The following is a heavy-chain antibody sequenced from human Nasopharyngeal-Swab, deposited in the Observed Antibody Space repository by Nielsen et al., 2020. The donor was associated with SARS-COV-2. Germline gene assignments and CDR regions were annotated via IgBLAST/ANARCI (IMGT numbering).Heavy chain of an antibody. D-gene: IGHD6-19*01. CDR3: AGEVGSGWYRARYYGMDV. Sequence: ASVKVSCKASGYTFTSYAMNWVRQAPGQGLEWMGWINTNTGNPTYAQGFTGRFVFSLDTSVSTAYLQISSLKAEDTAVYYCAGEVGSGWYRARYYGMDVWGQGTTVTVSS. J-gene: IGHJ6*02. V-gene: IGHV7-4-1*02. CDR1: GYTFTSYA. CDR2: INTNTGNP.